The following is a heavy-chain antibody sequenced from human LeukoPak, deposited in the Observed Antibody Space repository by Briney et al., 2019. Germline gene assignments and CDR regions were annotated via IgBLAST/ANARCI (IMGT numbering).Heavy chain of an antibody. J-gene: IGHJ4*02. CDR1: GYTFIRYA. D-gene: IGHD4-11*01. Sequence: ASVKVSCKASGYTFIRYAINWVRQAPGQGLEWMGWIDINTGNPTYAQGFTGRFVFSLDTSVTTAYLEISTLKAEDTAIYYCARDVTTASFDHWGQGTLVTVSS. CDR2: IDINTGNP. V-gene: IGHV7-4-1*02. CDR3: ARDVTTASFDH.